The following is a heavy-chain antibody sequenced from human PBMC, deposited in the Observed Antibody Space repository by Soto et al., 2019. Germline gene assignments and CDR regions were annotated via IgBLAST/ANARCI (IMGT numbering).Heavy chain of an antibody. D-gene: IGHD6-13*01. CDR3: ARGVPAAGTDWFDP. V-gene: IGHV4-4*07. J-gene: IGHJ5*02. CDR1: GGSISNYY. CDR2: VSSTGSS. Sequence: PSETLSLTCTVSGGSISNYYWIWIRQSAEKRLEWIGRVSSTGSSYYNPSLKSRVTISVDTSKNQVSLNLTSVTAADTAVYYCARGVPAAGTDWFDPWGQGTLVTVSS.